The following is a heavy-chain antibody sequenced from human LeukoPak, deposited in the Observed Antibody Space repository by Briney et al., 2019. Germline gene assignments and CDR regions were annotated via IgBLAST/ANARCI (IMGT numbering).Heavy chain of an antibody. CDR2: IYYSGNT. CDR3: ARGRPTGVRGVSFFY. Sequence: RPSETLSLTCTVSGGSISSSSYSWGWIRQPPGKGLEWIGSIYYSGNTCYNPSLKSRVTISVDTSKNQFSLKLSSVTAADTAVYYCARGRPTGVRGVSFFYWGQGTLVTVSS. J-gene: IGHJ4*02. CDR1: GGSISSSSYS. V-gene: IGHV4-39*07. D-gene: IGHD3-10*01.